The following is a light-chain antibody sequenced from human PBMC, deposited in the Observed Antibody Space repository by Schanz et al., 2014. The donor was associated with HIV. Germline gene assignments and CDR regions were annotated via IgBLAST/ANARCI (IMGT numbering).Light chain of an antibody. V-gene: IGKV3-15*01. CDR1: QTVSSN. CDR3: LQRSNWPPLT. CDR2: GAS. Sequence: EIVLTQSPVILSLSPGERATLSCRASQTVSSNSLGWYQQKRGQVPRLLIYGASTRVTGIPARFSGSGSGTEFTLTISSLQSEDFAVYYCLQRSNWPPLTFGGGTKVEFK. J-gene: IGKJ4*01.